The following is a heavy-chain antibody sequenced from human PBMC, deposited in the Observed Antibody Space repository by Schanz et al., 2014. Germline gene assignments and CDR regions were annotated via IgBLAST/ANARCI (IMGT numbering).Heavy chain of an antibody. D-gene: IGHD3-22*01. CDR3: ARDVGLYDSCWFDP. CDR1: GGTFSSDT. V-gene: IGHV1-69*08. J-gene: IGHJ5*02. Sequence: QVHLVQSGAEVKKPGSSVKVSCKASGGTFSSDTFSWVRQAPGQGLEWMGRIVPIAGITNYAQRFQGRVTITADKSSGTAYMELSSLSSEDAAVYYCARDVGLYDSCWFDPWGQGTLVTVSS. CDR2: IVPIAGIT.